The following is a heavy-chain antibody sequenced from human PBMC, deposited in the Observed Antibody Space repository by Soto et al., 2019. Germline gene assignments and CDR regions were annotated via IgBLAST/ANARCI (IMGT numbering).Heavy chain of an antibody. CDR3: AKLVQENGYHYEIWYFDL. D-gene: IGHD3-22*01. CDR2: ISHDGSTI. V-gene: IGHV3-30*18. CDR1: GIIFHTYG. Sequence: QVQLVESGGGVVQPGRSLRLSCAASGIIFHTYGMHWVRQAPGKGLEWVAVISHDGSTIYYADSVKGRFTISRDNSKNTLFLQMSRLRAEDTAVYYCAKLVQENGYHYEIWYFDLWGRGTLVTVSS. J-gene: IGHJ2*01.